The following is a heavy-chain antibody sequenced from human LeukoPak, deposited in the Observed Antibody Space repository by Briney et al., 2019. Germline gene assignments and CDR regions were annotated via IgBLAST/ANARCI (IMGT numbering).Heavy chain of an antibody. V-gene: IGHV4-39*01. D-gene: IGHD4-17*01. Sequence: SETLSLTCTVSGDSISSGNFYWGWIRQPPGKELQWIGSIYYNGITHYNPSLESRVTISADTSTNEFSLKLRSVTAADTAMYYCARDHGDFVQHDWGQGALVTVSS. CDR3: ARDHGDFVQHD. CDR1: GDSISSGNFY. J-gene: IGHJ4*02. CDR2: IYYNGIT.